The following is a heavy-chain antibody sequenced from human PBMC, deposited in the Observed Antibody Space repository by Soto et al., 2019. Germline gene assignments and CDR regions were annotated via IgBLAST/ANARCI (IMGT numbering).Heavy chain of an antibody. CDR1: DFVFSNYE. V-gene: IGHV3-48*03. CDR2: ISSSGGIK. J-gene: IGHJ4*02. CDR3: ARGHYRSGWFDC. D-gene: IGHD6-19*01. Sequence: EVQLVESGGGLVQPGGSLRLSCAASDFVFSNYEMSWVRQAPGKGLESIAYISSSGGIKYYADSVKGRFTMLRDNSKNSLYLQMNSLKAEDTALYFCARGHYRSGWFDCWGQGTLVTVSS.